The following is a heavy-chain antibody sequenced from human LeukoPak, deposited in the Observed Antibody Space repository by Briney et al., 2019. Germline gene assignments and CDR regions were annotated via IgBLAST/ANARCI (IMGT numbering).Heavy chain of an antibody. CDR1: GFTFGDYA. D-gene: IGHD4-17*01. V-gene: IGHV3-49*03. J-gene: IGHJ6*03. CDR2: IRSKIYGGVI. CDR3: ARDQLGGDPGNYYYYYMDV. Sequence: GRSLRLSCTTSGFTFGDYAMSWFRQAPGKGLEWVGFIRSKIYGGVIEYAASVKGRFTISRDDSKSIAYLQMNSLRTEDTGLYYCARDQLGGDPGNYYYYYMDVWGKGTTVTVPS.